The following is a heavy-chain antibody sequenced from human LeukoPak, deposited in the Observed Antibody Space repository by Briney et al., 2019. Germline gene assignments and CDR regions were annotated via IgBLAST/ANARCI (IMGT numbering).Heavy chain of an antibody. V-gene: IGHV3-30*03. D-gene: IGHD1-14*01. CDR1: GFTFSTYG. J-gene: IGHJ3*02. Sequence: GGSLRLSCAASGFTFSTYGMHWVRQAPGKGLEWVAVISYDGSNKYYADSVKGRFTISRDNAKNSLYLQMNSLRAEDTAVYYCARDSGTEAFDIWGQGTMVTVSS. CDR3: ARDSGTEAFDI. CDR2: ISYDGSNK.